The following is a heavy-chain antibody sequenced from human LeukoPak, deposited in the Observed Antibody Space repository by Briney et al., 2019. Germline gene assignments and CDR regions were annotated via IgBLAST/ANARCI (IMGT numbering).Heavy chain of an antibody. CDR1: GYTFTGYY. J-gene: IGHJ4*02. V-gene: IGHV1-2*02. Sequence: GASVKVSCKASGYTFTGYYMHWVRQAPGQGLEWMGWINPNSGNTNYAQRLQGRVTMTTDTSTSTAYMELMSLRSDDTAVYYCAREYSGRGSGTFDYWGQGTLVTVSS. D-gene: IGHD1-26*01. CDR2: INPNSGNT. CDR3: AREYSGRGSGTFDY.